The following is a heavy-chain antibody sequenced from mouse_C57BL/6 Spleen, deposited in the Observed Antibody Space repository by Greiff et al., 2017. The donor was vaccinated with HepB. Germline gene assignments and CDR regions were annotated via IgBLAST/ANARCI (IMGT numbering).Heavy chain of an antibody. D-gene: IGHD1-2*01. CDR1: GFTFSSYA. Sequence: EVKVVESGGGLVKPGGSLKLSCAASGFTFSSYAMSWVRQTPEKRLEWVATISDGGSYTYYPDNVKGRFTISRDNAKNNLYLQMSHLKSEDTAMYYCARDRAITTWYFDVWGTGTTVTVSS. CDR2: ISDGGSYT. V-gene: IGHV5-4*01. CDR3: ARDRAITTWYFDV. J-gene: IGHJ1*03.